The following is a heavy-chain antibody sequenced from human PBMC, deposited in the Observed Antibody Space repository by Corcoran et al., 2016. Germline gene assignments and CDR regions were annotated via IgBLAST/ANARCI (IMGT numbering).Heavy chain of an antibody. Sequence: QVQLVQSGAEVKKPGASVKVSCKASGYTFTSYYMHWVRHAPGQGLEWMRIINPSGGSTSYAQKFQGRVTMTRDTSTRTVYTELSSLGSEDTAVYYCARFMVRVVTPYYYGMDVWGQGTTFTVSS. CDR3: ARFMVRVVTPYYYGMDV. D-gene: IGHD3-10*01. CDR2: INPSGGST. CDR1: GYTFTSYY. V-gene: IGHV1-46*01. J-gene: IGHJ6*02.